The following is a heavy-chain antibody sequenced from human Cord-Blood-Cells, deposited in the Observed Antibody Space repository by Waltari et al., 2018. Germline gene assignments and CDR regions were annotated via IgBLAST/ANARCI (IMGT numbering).Heavy chain of an antibody. CDR1: GFTFSSYW. Sequence: EVQLVESGGGLVQPGGSLRLSCAASGFTFSSYWMSWVRQAPGKGLEWVANIKQDGMEKYYVDSVKGRFTISRDTAKNSLYLQMNSLRAEDTAVYYCARDQRVVITKYYFDYWGQGTLVTVSS. J-gene: IGHJ4*02. V-gene: IGHV3-7*01. CDR2: IKQDGMEK. D-gene: IGHD3-22*01. CDR3: ARDQRVVITKYYFDY.